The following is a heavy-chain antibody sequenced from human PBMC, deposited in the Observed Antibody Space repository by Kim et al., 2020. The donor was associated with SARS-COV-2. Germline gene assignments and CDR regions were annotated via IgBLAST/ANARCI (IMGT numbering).Heavy chain of an antibody. CDR1: GDSISGTTYS. CDR3: AREGSWASDV. V-gene: IGHV4-61*01. CDR2: IDYTRDT. Sequence: SETLSLTCTVSGDSISGTTYSWNWIRQSPGKGLEWIGYIDYTRDTVYNPSLNSRATISLDSSKDQISLKLRSVTAADPAVYYCAREGSWASDVWGQGTTVSV. J-gene: IGHJ6*02.